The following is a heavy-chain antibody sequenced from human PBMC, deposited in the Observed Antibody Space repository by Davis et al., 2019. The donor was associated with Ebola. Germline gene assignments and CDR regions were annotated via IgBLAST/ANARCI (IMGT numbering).Heavy chain of an antibody. CDR3: AREAVAAHFDY. V-gene: IGHV4-34*01. D-gene: IGHD6-19*01. J-gene: IGHJ4*02. CDR2: INHSGST. Sequence: MPSETLSLTCAVYGGSFSGSYWSWIRQPPGKGLAWIGEINHSGSTNYNPSLKSRVTISVDTSKNQFSLKLSSVTAADTAVYYCAREAVAAHFDYWGQGTLVTVSS. CDR1: GGSFSGSY.